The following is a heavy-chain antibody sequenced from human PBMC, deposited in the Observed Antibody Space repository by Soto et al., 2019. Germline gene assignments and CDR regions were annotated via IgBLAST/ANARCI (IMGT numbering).Heavy chain of an antibody. D-gene: IGHD3-16*01. V-gene: IGHV4-30-2*01. CDR1: GGSISSGGYS. Sequence: KTSETLSLTCAVSGGSISSGGYSWSWIRQPPGKGLEWIGYIYHSGSTYYNPSLKSRVTISVDRSKNQFSLKLSSVTAADTAVYYCARAATSVGNWFDPWGQGTLVTVSS. CDR3: ARAATSVGNWFDP. J-gene: IGHJ5*02. CDR2: IYHSGST.